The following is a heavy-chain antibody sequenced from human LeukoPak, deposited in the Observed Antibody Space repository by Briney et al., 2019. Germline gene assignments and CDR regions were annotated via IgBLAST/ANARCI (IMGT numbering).Heavy chain of an antibody. CDR3: ARVLENSNYYYYMDV. J-gene: IGHJ6*03. Sequence: PSETLSLTCTVSGGSISSGGYYWSWIRQHPGKGLEWIGYIYYSGSTYYNPSLKSLVTISVDTSKNQFSLKLSSVTAADTAVYYCARVLENSNYYYYMDVWGKGTTVTVSS. CDR1: GGSISSGGYY. V-gene: IGHV4-31*01. CDR2: IYYSGST. D-gene: IGHD4-23*01.